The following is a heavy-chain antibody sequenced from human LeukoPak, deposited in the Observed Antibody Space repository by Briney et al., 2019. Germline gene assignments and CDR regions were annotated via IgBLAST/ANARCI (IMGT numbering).Heavy chain of an antibody. CDR1: GFTFTSSA. Sequence: SVTVSCKASGFTFTSSAVQWVRQARGQGLEWIGWIVVGSGNTNYAQKFQERVTINRDMSTSTAYMELSSLRSEDTAVYYCATDDVTTGTKTALGYWGQGTLVTVSS. J-gene: IGHJ4*02. CDR2: IVVGSGNT. V-gene: IGHV1-58*01. D-gene: IGHD1-1*01. CDR3: ATDDVTTGTKTALGY.